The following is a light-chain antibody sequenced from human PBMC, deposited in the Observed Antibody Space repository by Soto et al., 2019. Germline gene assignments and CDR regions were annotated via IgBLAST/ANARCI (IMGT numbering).Light chain of an antibody. CDR2: AAS. CDR3: HQSYSTSIN. V-gene: IGKV1-39*01. CDR1: QSISSY. J-gene: IGKJ5*01. Sequence: DIQMTQSPSSLSASVGDRVTITCRASQSISSYLNWYQQKPGKAPKLLIYAASSLQSGVPSRFSGSGSRTDFTLTISRLQPEDFATYYCHQSYSTSINFGQGTRLEIK.